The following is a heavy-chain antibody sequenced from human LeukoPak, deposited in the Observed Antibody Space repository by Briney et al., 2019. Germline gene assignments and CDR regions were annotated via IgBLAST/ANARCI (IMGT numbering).Heavy chain of an antibody. D-gene: IGHD1-7*01. V-gene: IGHV3-11*01. CDR3: AKDRAQTGTSDY. Sequence: PGGSLRLSCAASGFTFSDEYMSWIRQAPGKGLEWISCVSNSGSSIYYADSVKGRFSISRDNVKNSLYLQMNSLRVEDTAVYYCAKDRAQTGTSDYWGQGTLVTVSS. CDR1: GFTFSDEY. CDR2: VSNSGSSI. J-gene: IGHJ4*02.